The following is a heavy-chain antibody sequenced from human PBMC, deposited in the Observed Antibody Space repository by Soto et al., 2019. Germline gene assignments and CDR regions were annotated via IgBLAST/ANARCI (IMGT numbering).Heavy chain of an antibody. CDR3: ARDYYGYYYDSSGYPG. CDR1: GGTFSSYA. J-gene: IGHJ4*02. Sequence: SVKVSCKASGGTFSSYAISWVRQAPGQGLEWMGGIIPIFGTANYAQKSQGRVTITADESTSTAYMELSSLRSEDTAVYYCARDYYGYYYDSSGYPGWGQGTLVTVSS. D-gene: IGHD3-22*01. V-gene: IGHV1-69*13. CDR2: IIPIFGTA.